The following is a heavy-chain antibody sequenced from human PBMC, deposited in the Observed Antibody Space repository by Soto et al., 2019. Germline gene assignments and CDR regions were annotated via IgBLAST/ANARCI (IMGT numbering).Heavy chain of an antibody. J-gene: IGHJ5*02. CDR1: GFTFSSYS. D-gene: IGHD3-3*01. Sequence: GSLRLSCAASGFTFSSYSMNWIRQAPGKGLEWVSYISSSSSTIYYADSVKGRFTISRDNAKNSLYLQMNSLRDEDTAVYYCARESRFLEWLSLNRFDPWGQGTLVTVSS. CDR3: ARESRFLEWLSLNRFDP. V-gene: IGHV3-48*02. CDR2: ISSSSSTI.